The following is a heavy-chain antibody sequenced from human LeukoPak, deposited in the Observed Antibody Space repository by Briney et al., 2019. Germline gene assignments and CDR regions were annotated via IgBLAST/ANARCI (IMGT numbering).Heavy chain of an antibody. CDR3: ARGGSQTQYYYDSSGYYKRPGRPSDY. D-gene: IGHD3-22*01. Sequence: PSETLSLTCAVYGGSFSGYYWSWIRQPPGKGLEWIGEINHSGSTNYNPSLKSRVTISVDTSKNQFSLKLSSVTAADTAVYYCARGGSQTQYYYDSSGYYKRPGRPSDYWGQGTLVTVSS. J-gene: IGHJ4*02. V-gene: IGHV4-34*01. CDR1: GGSFSGYY. CDR2: INHSGST.